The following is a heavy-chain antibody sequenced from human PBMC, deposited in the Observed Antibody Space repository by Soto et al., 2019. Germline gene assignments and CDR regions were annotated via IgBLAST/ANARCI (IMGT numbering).Heavy chain of an antibody. V-gene: IGHV4-4*02. CDR3: ARLVYDTRLNYLYFDF. D-gene: IGHD2-8*01. CDR2: LFHDGTA. CDR1: GVSISSGNW. Sequence: SETLSLTCAVSGVSISSGNWWTWVRQTPQRGLEYISGLFHDGTANYYPSFERRVAISVDTCKNQFSLKLTSVTAADTAIYFCARLVYDTRLNYLYFDFWGQGALVTVSS. J-gene: IGHJ4*02.